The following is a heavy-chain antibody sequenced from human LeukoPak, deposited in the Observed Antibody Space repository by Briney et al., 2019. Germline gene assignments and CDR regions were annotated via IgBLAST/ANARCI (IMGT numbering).Heavy chain of an antibody. Sequence: SETLSLTCTVSHYSISSGFYWGWIRQSPGRGLEWIGAIDHTGITYYNPSLKSRVTISVDTSKNQFSLNVNSLTAADTAIYYSARLSYGYDPYYFDCWGQGTLVTVAS. V-gene: IGHV4-38-2*02. J-gene: IGHJ4*02. CDR2: IDHTGIT. D-gene: IGHD5-12*01. CDR3: ARLSYGYDPYYFDC. CDR1: HYSISSGFY.